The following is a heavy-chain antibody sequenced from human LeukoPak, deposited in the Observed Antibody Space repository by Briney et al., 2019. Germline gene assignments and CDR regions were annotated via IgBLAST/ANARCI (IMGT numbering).Heavy chain of an antibody. CDR3: ARPSSGWYPGDAFDI. J-gene: IGHJ3*02. CDR1: GGSISSSSYY. CDR2: IYYSGST. V-gene: IGHV4-39*01. D-gene: IGHD6-19*01. Sequence: SGTLSLTCTVSGGSISSSSYYWGWIRQPPGKGLEWIGSIYYSGSTYYNPSLKSRVTISVDTSKNQFSLKLSSVTAADTAVYYCARPSSGWYPGDAFDIWGQGTMVTVSS.